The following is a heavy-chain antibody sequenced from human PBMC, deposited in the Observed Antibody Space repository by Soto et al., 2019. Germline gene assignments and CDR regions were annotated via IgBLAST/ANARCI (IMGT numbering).Heavy chain of an antibody. V-gene: IGHV1-18*01. Sequence: ASVKVSCKASGYTFSSYGISWVRQAPGQGLEWMGWISAYNGNTNYAQKLQGKVTMTTDTSTSTAYMELRSLRSDDTAVYYCARVSCGRTSCYGPLSYYYYYMDVWGKGTTVTVSS. J-gene: IGHJ6*03. D-gene: IGHD2-2*01. CDR2: ISAYNGNT. CDR1: GYTFSSYG. CDR3: ARVSCGRTSCYGPLSYYYYYMDV.